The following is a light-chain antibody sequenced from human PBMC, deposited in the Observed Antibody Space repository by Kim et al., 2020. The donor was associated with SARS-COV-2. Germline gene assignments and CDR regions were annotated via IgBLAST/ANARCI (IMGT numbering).Light chain of an antibody. CDR1: KSVGSS. V-gene: IGKV3-15*01. CDR3: QQYNNWPPWT. CDR2: GAS. Sequence: SSGGSATTTCRASKSVGSSLAWYKQKPGQTPRVLITGASTRATGSPASCSGSGCGTEFTLPISSLQSEDFAVYYCQQYNNWPPWTFGQGTKVDIK. J-gene: IGKJ1*01.